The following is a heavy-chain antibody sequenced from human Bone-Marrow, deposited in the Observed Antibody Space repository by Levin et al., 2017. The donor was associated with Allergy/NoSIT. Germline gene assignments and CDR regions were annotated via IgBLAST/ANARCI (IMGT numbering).Heavy chain of an antibody. CDR1: GFTFSSYA. CDR2: ISYDGSNK. CDR3: ARDRVAAAGTSGWFDP. J-gene: IGHJ5*02. Sequence: GESLKISCAASGFTFSSYAMHWVRQAPGKGLEWVAVISYDGSNKYYADSVKGRFTISRDNSKNTLYLQMNSLRAEDTAVYYCARDRVAAAGTSGWFDPWGQGTLVTVSS. V-gene: IGHV3-30-3*01. D-gene: IGHD6-13*01.